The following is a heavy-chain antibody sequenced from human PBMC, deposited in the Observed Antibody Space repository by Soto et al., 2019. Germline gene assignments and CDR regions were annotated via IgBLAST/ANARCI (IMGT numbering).Heavy chain of an antibody. J-gene: IGHJ6*02. CDR3: ARGIAVAGTFDYYYGMDV. V-gene: IGHV3-30-3*01. CDR2: ISYDGSNK. CDR1: GFTFSSYA. Sequence: QVQLVESGGGVVQPGRSLRLSCAASGFTFSSYAMHWVRQAPGKGLEWVAVISYDGSNKYYADSVKGRFTISRDNSKNTLNLQMNSLRAEDTAVYYCARGIAVAGTFDYYYGMDVWGQGTTVTVSS. D-gene: IGHD6-19*01.